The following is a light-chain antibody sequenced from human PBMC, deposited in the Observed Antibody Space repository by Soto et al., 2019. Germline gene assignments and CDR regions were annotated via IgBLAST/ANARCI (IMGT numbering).Light chain of an antibody. CDR2: KAS. Sequence: DIQMTQSPSTLSASVGDRVTITCRASQSISSWLAWYQQKPGKAPKLLIYKASSLESGVPSRFSGSGSGTDFTLTISRLQPDDFATYYCQQYTSYPTFGKATRLEIK. V-gene: IGKV1-5*03. J-gene: IGKJ5*01. CDR3: QQYTSYPT. CDR1: QSISSW.